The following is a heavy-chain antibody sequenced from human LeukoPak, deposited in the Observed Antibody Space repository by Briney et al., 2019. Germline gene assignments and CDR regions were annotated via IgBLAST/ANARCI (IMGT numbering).Heavy chain of an antibody. V-gene: IGHV3-23*01. Sequence: PGGSLRLSCAASGFTFSSYAMSWVRQAPGKGLEWVSAVSGSGGGTYYADSVEGRFTISRDNSKNTLYLQMNSLRAEDTAVYYCAKGTTVTTRGWFDPWGQGTLVTVSS. J-gene: IGHJ5*02. CDR2: VSGSGGGT. D-gene: IGHD4-17*01. CDR1: GFTFSSYA. CDR3: AKGTTVTTRGWFDP.